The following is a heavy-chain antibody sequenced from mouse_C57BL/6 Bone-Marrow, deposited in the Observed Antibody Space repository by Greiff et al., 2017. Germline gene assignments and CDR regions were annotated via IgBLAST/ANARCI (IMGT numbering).Heavy chain of an antibody. Sequence: VQLVESGAELARPGASVKLSCQASGYTFTSYGLSWVKQRTGQGLEWIGESYPRRGNTYYNEKFKGKATLTADKSSSTAYMELRSLTSEDSAVYFCARRSLAWFAYWGQGTLGTVSA. V-gene: IGHV1-81*01. CDR1: GYTFTSYG. CDR3: ARRSLAWFAY. CDR2: SYPRRGNT. J-gene: IGHJ3*01.